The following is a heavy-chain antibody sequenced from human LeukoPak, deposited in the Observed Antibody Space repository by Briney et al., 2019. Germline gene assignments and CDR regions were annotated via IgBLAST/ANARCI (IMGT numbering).Heavy chain of an antibody. V-gene: IGHV3-49*04. CDR3: TRDDAMAVAGIRGDY. CDR2: IRSKAYGGTT. Sequence: GGSLRLSCTASGSTFRDYAMSWVRQAPGKGLEWVGFIRSKAYGGTTEYAASVKGRFTISRDDSKSIAYLQMNSLKTEDTAVYYCTRDDAMAVAGIRGDYWGQGTLVTVSS. D-gene: IGHD6-19*01. CDR1: GSTFRDYA. J-gene: IGHJ4*02.